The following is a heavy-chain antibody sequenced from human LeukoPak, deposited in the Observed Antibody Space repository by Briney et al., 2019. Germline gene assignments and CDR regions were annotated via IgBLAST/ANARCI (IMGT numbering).Heavy chain of an antibody. CDR2: INSDGSST. Sequence: GGSLGLSCSVSGFTFDSYWMHWVRQAPGKGLVWVSRINSDGSSTKYMDSVKGRFTISRDNAKNTLYLQMNSLRAEDTAVYYCARDLNGPDYWGQGTLVTVSS. D-gene: IGHD3-9*01. CDR1: GFTFDSYW. V-gene: IGHV3-74*03. CDR3: ARDLNGPDY. J-gene: IGHJ4*02.